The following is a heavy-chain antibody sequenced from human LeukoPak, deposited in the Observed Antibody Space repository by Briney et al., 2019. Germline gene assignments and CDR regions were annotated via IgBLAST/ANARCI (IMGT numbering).Heavy chain of an antibody. D-gene: IGHD1-26*01. CDR2: INPNSGGT. J-gene: IGHJ4*02. Sequence: ASVKVSCKASGYTFTSYAMNWARQAPGQGLEWMGWINPNSGGTNYAQKFQGWVTMARDTSISTAYMELSRLRSDDTAVYYCAGAKWELYYFDYWGQGTLGNGSS. CDR3: AGAKWELYYFDY. V-gene: IGHV1-2*04. CDR1: GYTFTSYA.